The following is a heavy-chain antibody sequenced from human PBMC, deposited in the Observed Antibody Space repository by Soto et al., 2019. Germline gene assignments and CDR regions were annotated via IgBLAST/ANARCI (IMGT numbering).Heavy chain of an antibody. CDR1: GYTFTDYY. CDR2: INPKSGGT. D-gene: IGHD3-10*01. CDR3: ARGSGYYGSGSYYPNDY. Sequence: ASVKVSCKASGYTFTDYYMHWVRQAPGQGLEGMGWINPKSGGTNYGQSFQGRVTMTRDTSISTAYMELSGLTSDDTAVYYCARGSGYYGSGSYYPNDYCGQGTLVTVSP. J-gene: IGHJ4*02. V-gene: IGHV1-2*02.